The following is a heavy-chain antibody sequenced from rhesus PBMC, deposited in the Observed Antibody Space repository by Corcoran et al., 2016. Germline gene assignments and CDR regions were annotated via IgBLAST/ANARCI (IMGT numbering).Heavy chain of an antibody. CDR1: GFTFSSYW. D-gene: IGHD6-13*01. J-gene: IGHJ4*01. Sequence: EVQLVESGGGLVQPGGSLRLSCAASGFTFSSYWMDWFRQAPGKGREWVSLISSDGSRTSYAESVKGRFTISRENAKNSLYLQMNSLRAEDTAVYYCAKAIAANIFDYWVQGVLVTVSS. CDR2: ISSDGSRT. V-gene: IGHV3-119*01. CDR3: AKAIAANIFDY.